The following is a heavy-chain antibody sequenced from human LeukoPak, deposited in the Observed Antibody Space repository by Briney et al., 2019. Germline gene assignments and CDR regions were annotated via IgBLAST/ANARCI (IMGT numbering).Heavy chain of an antibody. J-gene: IGHJ4*02. CDR2: LTWNSGSI. CDR1: GFTFDDYA. Sequence: GGSLRLSCAASGFTFDDYAMRWVRQAPGKGLEWVSGLTWNSGSIGYADSVKGRFTISRDNAKNSLYLQMNSLRAEDTALYYCAKDRYSGSYATGVDYWGQGTLVTVSS. CDR3: AKDRYSGSYATGVDY. V-gene: IGHV3-9*01. D-gene: IGHD1-26*01.